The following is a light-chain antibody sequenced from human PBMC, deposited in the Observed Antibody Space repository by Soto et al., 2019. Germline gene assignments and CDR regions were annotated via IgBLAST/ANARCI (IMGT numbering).Light chain of an antibody. CDR2: YDS. CDR1: NTGSKS. CDR3: QVWDSSSDHRRV. Sequence: SYELTQPPSVSVAPGKTARITRGGNNTGSKSVHWYQQKPGQAPVLVIYYDSDRPSRMPERFSGSNSGNTATLTISRVEAGDEADYYCQVWDSSSDHRRVFGGGTKVTVL. V-gene: IGLV3-21*04. J-gene: IGLJ2*01.